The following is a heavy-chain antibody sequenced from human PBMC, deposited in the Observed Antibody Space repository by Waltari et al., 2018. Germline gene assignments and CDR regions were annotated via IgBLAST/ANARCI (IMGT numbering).Heavy chain of an antibody. Sequence: QVQLQESGPGLVRPSETLSLTCTVSGRSIPGSYWGWIRQPAGKDLEWIGPLYPTGSTNYNPSLRSRVTMSVDTSKNQFSLKLRAVTAADTALYYCARQGGSNFLSDYWGRGTLVTVSS. V-gene: IGHV4-4*07. CDR3: ARQGGSNFLSDY. CDR2: LYPTGST. D-gene: IGHD1-26*01. CDR1: GRSIPGSY. J-gene: IGHJ4*02.